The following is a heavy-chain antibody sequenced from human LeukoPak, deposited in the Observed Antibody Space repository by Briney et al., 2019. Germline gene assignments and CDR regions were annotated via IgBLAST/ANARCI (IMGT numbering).Heavy chain of an antibody. D-gene: IGHD2-15*01. CDR3: AKVSKLGCSGGTCHSAFDY. V-gene: IGHV1-2*02. CDR2: INPKSGGT. J-gene: IGHJ4*02. Sequence: ASVKVSCKASGYTFTDYYIHWMWQASGQGLEWMGWINPKSGGTDYAQKFQGRVTMTKDTSISTVYMELRGLGPEDTALYYCAKVSKLGCSGGTCHSAFDYWGQGTLVTVSS. CDR1: GYTFTDYY.